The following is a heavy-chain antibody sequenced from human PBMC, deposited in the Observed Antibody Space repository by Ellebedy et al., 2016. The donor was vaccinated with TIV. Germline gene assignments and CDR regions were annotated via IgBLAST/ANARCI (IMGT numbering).Heavy chain of an antibody. V-gene: IGHV5-51*01. D-gene: IGHD3-9*01. CDR1: GYSFSNYW. J-gene: IGHJ3*01. CDR3: ARQASLPLDY. Sequence: GESLKISCKGSGYSFSNYWIGWVRQMPGKGLEWMGIIHPGDSYIKYSPSFQGQVTISADKSISTAYLQWSSLKASDTAMYYCARQASLPLDYWGQGTRVTVSS. CDR2: IHPGDSYI.